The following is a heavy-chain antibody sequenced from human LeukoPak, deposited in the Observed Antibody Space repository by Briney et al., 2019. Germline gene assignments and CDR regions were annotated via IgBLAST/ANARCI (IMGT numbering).Heavy chain of an antibody. V-gene: IGHV1-2*06. Sequence: ASAKVSCKASGYTFTGYYMHWVRQAPGQGLEWMGRINPNNGGTNYAQKFRGRVTMTGDTSISTAYMELSSLRSDDTAVYYCTRESGSYHGNDYWGQGTLVTVSS. D-gene: IGHD1-26*01. CDR3: TRESGSYHGNDY. CDR1: GYTFTGYY. J-gene: IGHJ4*02. CDR2: INPNNGGT.